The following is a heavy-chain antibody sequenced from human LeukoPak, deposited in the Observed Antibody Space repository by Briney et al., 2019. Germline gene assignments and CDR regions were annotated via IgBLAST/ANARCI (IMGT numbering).Heavy chain of an antibody. Sequence: SETLSLTCAVYGGSFSGYYWSWIRQPPGKGLEWIGEINHSGSTNYNPSLKSRVTISVDTSKNQFSLKLSSVTAADTALYYCARDRGYGDYDDAFDIWGQGTMVTVSS. D-gene: IGHD4-17*01. J-gene: IGHJ3*02. CDR2: INHSGST. CDR3: ARDRGYGDYDDAFDI. V-gene: IGHV4-34*01. CDR1: GGSFSGYY.